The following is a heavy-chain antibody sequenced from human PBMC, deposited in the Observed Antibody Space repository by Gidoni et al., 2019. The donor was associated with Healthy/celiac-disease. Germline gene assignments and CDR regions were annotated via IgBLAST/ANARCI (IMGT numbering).Heavy chain of an antibody. Sequence: QVQLVESGGGVVQPGRSLRLSCAASGFTFSNYAMHWVRQAPGKGLEWVAVISYDGSNKYYADSVKGRFTISRDNSKNTLYLQMNSLRAEDTAVYYCARDRDGYYGMDVWGQGTTVTVSS. J-gene: IGHJ6*02. CDR3: ARDRDGYYGMDV. D-gene: IGHD2-21*01. V-gene: IGHV3-30*01. CDR1: GFTFSNYA. CDR2: ISYDGSNK.